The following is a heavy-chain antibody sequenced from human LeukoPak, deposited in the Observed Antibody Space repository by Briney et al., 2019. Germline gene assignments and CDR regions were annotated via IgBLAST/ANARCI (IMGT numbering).Heavy chain of an antibody. J-gene: IGHJ4*02. V-gene: IGHV3-30*18. Sequence: GRSLSLSCAASGFTFSSYGIHWVRQAPGKGLEWVAVISYDGSNKYYADSVKGRFTISRDNSKNTLYLQMNSLRTEDTAVYYCAKDRRGDYCFDYWGQVTLVTVSS. CDR2: ISYDGSNK. D-gene: IGHD4-17*01. CDR1: GFTFSSYG. CDR3: AKDRRGDYCFDY.